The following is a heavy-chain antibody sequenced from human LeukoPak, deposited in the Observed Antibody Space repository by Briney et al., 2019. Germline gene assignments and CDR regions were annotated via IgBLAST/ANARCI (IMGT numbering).Heavy chain of an antibody. Sequence: SETLSLTCVVYGGSFSGYYWSWIRQPPGKGLEWIGEIYHRGSANYNPSLKSRVSISVDTSKNQFSLKLSSVTAADTAVYYCASLYVSGSYHSYYYGMDVWGKGTTVTVSS. J-gene: IGHJ6*04. CDR1: GGSFSGYY. D-gene: IGHD3-10*01. V-gene: IGHV4-34*01. CDR3: ASLYVSGSYHSYYYGMDV. CDR2: IYHRGSA.